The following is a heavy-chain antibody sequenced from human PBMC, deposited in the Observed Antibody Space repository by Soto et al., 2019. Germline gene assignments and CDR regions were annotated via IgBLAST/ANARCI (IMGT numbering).Heavy chain of an antibody. Sequence: SETLSLTCAVSGGSISSSNWWSWVRQPPGKGLEWIGEIYHSGSTNYNPSLKSRVTISVDKSKNQFSLKLSSVTAADTAVYYCARSILIPSLAFDPWGQGTLVTVSS. J-gene: IGHJ5*02. CDR1: GGSISSSNW. V-gene: IGHV4-4*02. CDR3: ARSILIPSLAFDP. D-gene: IGHD3-3*02. CDR2: IYHSGST.